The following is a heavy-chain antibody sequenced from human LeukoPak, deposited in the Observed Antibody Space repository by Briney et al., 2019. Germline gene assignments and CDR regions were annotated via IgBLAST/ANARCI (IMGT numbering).Heavy chain of an antibody. D-gene: IGHD6-19*01. J-gene: IGHJ4*02. V-gene: IGHV1-8*03. CDR1: GYSFTNYD. CDR3: VAYASGSFDY. Sequence: ASVKVSCKASGYSFTNYDINWVRQASGQRLEWMGWMNPDNGNTAYAQKFQGRVTITTNSSESTAYMELSSLRSEDTAVYYCVAYASGSFDYWGQGTLVSVPS. CDR2: MNPDNGNT.